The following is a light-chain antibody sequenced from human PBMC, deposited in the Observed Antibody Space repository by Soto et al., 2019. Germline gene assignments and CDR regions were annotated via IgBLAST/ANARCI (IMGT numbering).Light chain of an antibody. J-gene: IGLJ1*01. Sequence: QSVLTQPPSVSAAPGQKVTISCSGSSSNIGNNYVSWYQQLPGTAPKLLIYDNNKRPSGIPDRFSGSKSGTSATLGITGLQTGDEADYYCQSFDNSLRGFYVFGTGTKLTVL. V-gene: IGLV1-51*01. CDR1: SSNIGNNY. CDR2: DNN. CDR3: QSFDNSLRGFYV.